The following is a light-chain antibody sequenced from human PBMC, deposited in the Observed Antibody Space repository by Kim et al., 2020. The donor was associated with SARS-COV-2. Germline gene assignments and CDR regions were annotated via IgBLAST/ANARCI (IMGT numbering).Light chain of an antibody. Sequence: QSITISCTGTSRDIGADNYVSWYQQYPGEAPKLIIYDVYKRPSGVFDRFSGSKSGNTASLTISGLQAEDEADYYCSSYTTTKTILFGGGTQLTVL. CDR3: SSYTTTKTIL. V-gene: IGLV2-14*03. CDR1: SRDIGADNY. J-gene: IGLJ2*01. CDR2: DVY.